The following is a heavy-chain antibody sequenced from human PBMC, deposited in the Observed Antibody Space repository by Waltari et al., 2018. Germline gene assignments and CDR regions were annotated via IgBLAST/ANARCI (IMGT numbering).Heavy chain of an antibody. J-gene: IGHJ6*02. D-gene: IGHD3-10*01. CDR3: ARAPNVGARVPIYGMDG. CDR2: IDSEGAT. CDR1: GFPVSSPY. Sequence: EMQLVETGGDLIQPGGSRRLSCSAPGFPVSSPYCRWVRQAPGKGLEWVSLIDSEGATYYADSVKGRFTISRDSSKNSLDLQMNSLRAEDTAVYFCARAPNVGARVPIYGMDGWGQGTTVTVSS. V-gene: IGHV3-53*02.